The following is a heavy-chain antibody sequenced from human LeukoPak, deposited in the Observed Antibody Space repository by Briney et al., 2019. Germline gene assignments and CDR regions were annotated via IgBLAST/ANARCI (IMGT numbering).Heavy chain of an antibody. CDR2: IKEDGSEK. Sequence: GGSLRLSCSGAGFTFRSHWMSWVRQAPGKGLEWVANIKEDGSEKYYVDSVKGRFTISRDNAKNSLYLQMNSLRAEDTAVYYCARARGCDYWGQGTLVTVSS. D-gene: IGHD6-19*01. V-gene: IGHV3-7*01. CDR3: ARARGCDY. J-gene: IGHJ4*02. CDR1: GFTFRSHW.